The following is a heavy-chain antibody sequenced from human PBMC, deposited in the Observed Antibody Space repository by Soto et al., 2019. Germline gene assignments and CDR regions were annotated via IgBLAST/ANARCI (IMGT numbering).Heavy chain of an antibody. CDR1: GFTFSSYG. D-gene: IGHD3-10*01. CDR3: AKQIYIGMGSYLLDP. Sequence: GGSLRLSCAASGFTFSSYGMHWVRQAPGKGLEWVAVISYDGSNKYYADSVKGRFTISRDNSKNTLYLQMNSLRAEDTAVYYCAKQIYIGMGSYLLDPWGQGALVTVSS. CDR2: ISYDGSNK. V-gene: IGHV3-30*18. J-gene: IGHJ5*02.